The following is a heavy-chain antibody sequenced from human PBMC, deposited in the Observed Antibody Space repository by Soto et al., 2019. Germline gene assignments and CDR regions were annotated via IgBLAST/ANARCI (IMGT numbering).Heavy chain of an antibody. Sequence: ASVKVSCKASGYTFTEYYINWVRQVPGQGLQWMGWINPSSGDTNYAERFQDRVTMTRDTSIATVYMELNRLTSDDTAVYFCARQWRLLNYFYGMDVWGQGTTVTVSS. CDR2: INPSSGDT. J-gene: IGHJ6*02. CDR3: ARQWRLLNYFYGMDV. V-gene: IGHV1-2*02. D-gene: IGHD6-19*01. CDR1: GYTFTEYY.